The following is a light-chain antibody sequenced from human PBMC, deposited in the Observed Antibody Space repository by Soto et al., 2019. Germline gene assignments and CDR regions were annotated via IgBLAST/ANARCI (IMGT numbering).Light chain of an antibody. J-gene: IGLJ1*01. CDR1: SSDVGSYTY. CDR2: EVN. V-gene: IGLV2-14*01. CDR3: SSYTSSSTPYV. Sequence: SVLTQPASVSGSPRQSITISCTGASSDVGSYTYVSWYQQHPGKAPKLMIYEVNNRPSGVSNRFSGSKSGNTASLTISGLQAEDEADYYCSSYTSSSTPYVFGTGTKVTVL.